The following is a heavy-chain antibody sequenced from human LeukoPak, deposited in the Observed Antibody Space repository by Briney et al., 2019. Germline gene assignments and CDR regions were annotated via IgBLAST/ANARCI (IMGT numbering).Heavy chain of an antibody. V-gene: IGHV3-48*01. CDR3: ARDRLHYGEYEKTFDY. J-gene: IGHJ4*02. Sequence: GGSLRLSCAASGFTFSSYSMNWVRQAPGKGLEWVSYITFSSSIIYYADSVKGRFTISRDNAKNSLYLQMSSLRAEDTAVYYCARDRLHYGEYEKTFDYWGQGTLVSVSS. CDR2: ITFSSSII. D-gene: IGHD4-17*01. CDR1: GFTFSSYS.